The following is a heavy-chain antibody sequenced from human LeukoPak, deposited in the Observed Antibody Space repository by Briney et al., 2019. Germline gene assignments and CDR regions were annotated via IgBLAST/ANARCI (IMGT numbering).Heavy chain of an antibody. V-gene: IGHV3-7*01. CDR2: IKEDGTEK. CDR1: EFTFSTHW. J-gene: IGHJ4*02. CDR3: VSTPNPNYLDY. Sequence: GGSLRLSCAASEFTFSTHWMTWVRQAPGKGLEWVANIKEDGTEKYYVDSVKGRFTISRDNAKNSVYLQMNSLGAEDTAVYFCVSTPNPNYLDYWGQGALVTVSS.